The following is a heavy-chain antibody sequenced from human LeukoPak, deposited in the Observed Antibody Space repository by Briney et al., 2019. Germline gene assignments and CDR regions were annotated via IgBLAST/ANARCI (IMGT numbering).Heavy chain of an antibody. CDR2: IWYDGSNK. CDR3: ARGYYDSSGYFHYYFDY. Sequence: GGSLRLSCAASGFTFSTYGMHWVRRAPGKGLEWVALIWYDGSNKYYAESVKGRFSISRDNSKNTLYLQMNSLRAEDMAVYYCARGYYDSSGYFHYYFDYWGQGTLVTVSS. CDR1: GFTFSTYG. J-gene: IGHJ4*02. D-gene: IGHD3-22*01. V-gene: IGHV3-33*01.